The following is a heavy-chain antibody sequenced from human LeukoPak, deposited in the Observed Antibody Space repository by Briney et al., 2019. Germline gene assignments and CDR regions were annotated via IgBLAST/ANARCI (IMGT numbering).Heavy chain of an antibody. Sequence: SVKVSCKASGGTFSSYAISWVRQAPGQGLEWMGGIIPIFGTANYAQKFQGRVTITADESTSTAYMELSSLRSEDTAVYYCACSRDIVVVPAAIEVGYYYYMDVWGKGTTVTVSS. CDR3: ACSRDIVVVPAAIEVGYYYYMDV. V-gene: IGHV1-69*13. J-gene: IGHJ6*03. D-gene: IGHD2-2*02. CDR1: GGTFSSYA. CDR2: IIPIFGTA.